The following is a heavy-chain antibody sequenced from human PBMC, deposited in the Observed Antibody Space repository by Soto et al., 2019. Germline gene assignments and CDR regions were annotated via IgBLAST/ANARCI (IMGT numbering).Heavy chain of an antibody. V-gene: IGHV3-23*01. J-gene: IGHJ4*02. CDR2: ISGSGGST. Sequence: GGSLRLSFTASGFTFSSYAMSWLRQAPGKGLEWVSAISGSGGSTYYADSVKGRFTISRDNSKNTLYLQMNSLRAEDTAVYYCAKDWDIVVVVAAQYYFDYWGQGT. CDR3: AKDWDIVVVVAAQYYFDY. CDR1: GFTFSSYA. D-gene: IGHD2-15*01.